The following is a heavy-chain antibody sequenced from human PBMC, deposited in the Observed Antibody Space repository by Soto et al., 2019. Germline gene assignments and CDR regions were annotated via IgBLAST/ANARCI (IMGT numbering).Heavy chain of an antibody. CDR3: ARHEGNGNVWPLDY. CDR2: INYSGST. D-gene: IGHD2-8*01. Sequence: SATLSLTCAVYGGSFSGYYWSWIRQPPGKGLEWIGEINYSGSTNYIPSLRSRVTLSVDTSKNQFSLRLTSVTAEDTAVYYCARHEGNGNVWPLDYWGQGILVTV. V-gene: IGHV4-34*01. CDR1: GGSFSGYY. J-gene: IGHJ4*02.